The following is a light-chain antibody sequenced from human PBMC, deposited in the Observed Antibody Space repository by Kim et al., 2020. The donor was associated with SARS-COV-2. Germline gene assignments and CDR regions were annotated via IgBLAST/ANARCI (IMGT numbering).Light chain of an antibody. Sequence: SYELTQPPSVSVSPGQTARITCSGNNLGDKYVCCYQQKPGQSPVLFIYQDTVRPSGIPERFSGSSSGNTATLTISGTQAVDEADYYCQAWASHSVIFVGG. V-gene: IGLV3-1*01. J-gene: IGLJ2*01. CDR3: QAWASHSVI. CDR1: NLGDKY. CDR2: QDT.